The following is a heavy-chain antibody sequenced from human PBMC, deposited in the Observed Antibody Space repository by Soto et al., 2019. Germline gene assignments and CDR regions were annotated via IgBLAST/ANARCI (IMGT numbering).Heavy chain of an antibody. CDR3: AKDRPLSYGAYAGVLFYY. V-gene: IGHV3-23*01. Sequence: GGSLRLSCAASGFTFNNFAMNWVRQAPGKGLEWVSSISGGGGNTYYADSVKGRFTVSRDNSRDTLYLQMDSLRAEDTAVYYCAKDRPLSYGAYAGVLFYYWGQGTLVPVSS. CDR2: ISGGGGNT. J-gene: IGHJ4*02. CDR1: GFTFNNFA. D-gene: IGHD4-17*01.